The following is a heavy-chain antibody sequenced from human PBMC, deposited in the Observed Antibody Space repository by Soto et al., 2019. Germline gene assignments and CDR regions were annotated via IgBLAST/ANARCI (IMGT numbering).Heavy chain of an antibody. CDR3: ARGSKYFYGSGKDDAFDV. CDR2: ISSSSSHI. CDR1: GFTFSDNT. V-gene: IGHV3-21*01. J-gene: IGHJ3*01. Sequence: KPGGSLRLSCAAAGFTFSDNTMYWVRQAPGKGLEWVSTISSSSSHIYYVDSVEGRFTVSRDNVKKSLYLQMDSLRAEDTALYYCARGSKYFYGSGKDDAFDVWGQGTMVTVSS. D-gene: IGHD3-10*01.